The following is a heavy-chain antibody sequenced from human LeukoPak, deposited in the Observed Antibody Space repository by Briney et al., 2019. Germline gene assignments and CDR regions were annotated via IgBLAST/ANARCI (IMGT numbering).Heavy chain of an antibody. V-gene: IGHV1-3*03. J-gene: IGHJ5*02. CDR3: ARKGVAGRGIDP. CDR1: GYTFTSYA. CDR2: INAGNGNT. Sequence: ASVKVSCKASGYTFTSYAMHWVRQAPGQRLEWMGWINAGNGNTKYSQEFQGRVTITRDTSASTAYMELSSLRSEDMAVYYCARKGVAGRGIDPWGQGTLVTVSS. D-gene: IGHD6-19*01.